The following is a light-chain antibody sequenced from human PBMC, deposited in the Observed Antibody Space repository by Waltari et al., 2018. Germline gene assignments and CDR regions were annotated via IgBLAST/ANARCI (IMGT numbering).Light chain of an antibody. CDR2: DVS. CDR1: QDISNY. J-gene: IGKJ5*01. CDR3: QQYDHLPIT. Sequence: DIQMTQSPSSLSASVGDRVSITCQASQDISNYLNWYQQKPGIAPKLLVYDVSYLETGVPSRFSGSGVGTDFTFTINSLQPEDIATYYCQQYDHLPITFGQGTRLEIK. V-gene: IGKV1-33*01.